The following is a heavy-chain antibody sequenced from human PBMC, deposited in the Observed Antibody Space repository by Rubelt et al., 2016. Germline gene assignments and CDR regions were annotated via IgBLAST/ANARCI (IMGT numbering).Heavy chain of an antibody. V-gene: IGHV3-30*04. D-gene: IGHD5-12*01. CDR3: VRAHESGYDPPYFDY. Sequence: QVQLVESGGGVVQPGRSLRLSCAASGFTFSSYAMHWVRQAPGKGLEWVAVISDDGSNKYYAESVKGRFTISRDNSKNRLFLQMNSLRLEDKAVYFCVRAHESGYDPPYFDYWGQGTLVTVSS. CDR2: ISDDGSNK. J-gene: IGHJ4*02. CDR1: GFTFSSYA.